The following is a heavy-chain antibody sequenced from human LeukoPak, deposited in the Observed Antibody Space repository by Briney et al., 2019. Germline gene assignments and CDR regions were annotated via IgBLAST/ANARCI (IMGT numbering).Heavy chain of an antibody. J-gene: IGHJ4*01. V-gene: IGHV3-7*01. CDR2: IRQDGSEK. CDR3: ARDGTAAGLYFDL. Sequence: PGGSLRLSCEVSGFTFTDYWMNWVRQAPGKGPEWVAGIRQDGSEKTYVDSVKGRFTISRDNTKNSLSLQLNGLRAEDTAVYYCARDGTAAGLYFDLRGQGTLVTVSS. CDR1: GFTFTDYW. D-gene: IGHD6-13*01.